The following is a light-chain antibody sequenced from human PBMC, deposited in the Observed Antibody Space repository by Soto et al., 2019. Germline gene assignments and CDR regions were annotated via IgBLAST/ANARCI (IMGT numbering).Light chain of an antibody. V-gene: IGKV1-39*01. CDR2: AAS. CDR1: QSISKY. Sequence: DIQMTQSPSSLSASVGDRVTITCRASQSISKYLNWYQQKPGQAPNLLIYAASTLQSGVPSRFSGSGSGTDFTLTISSLQPDDFATYYCQQYNSYSPGFTFGGGTKVEIK. CDR3: QQYNSYSPGFT. J-gene: IGKJ4*01.